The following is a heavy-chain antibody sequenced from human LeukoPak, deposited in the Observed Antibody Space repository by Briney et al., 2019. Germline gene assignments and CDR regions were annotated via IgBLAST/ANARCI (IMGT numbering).Heavy chain of an antibody. J-gene: IGHJ4*02. D-gene: IGHD1-26*01. CDR1: GFTFSDYA. CDR3: ATDFRNNLGATYLNY. V-gene: IGHV3-23*01. CDR2: ISSDGDTT. Sequence: PGGSLTLSCVASGFTFSDYAMSWVRRAPGKGLEWVSTISSDGDTTYDADSVKGRFTISRANSWNTLFLQMNSLRAEDTAVYYCATDFRNNLGATYLNYWGQGTLVAVSS.